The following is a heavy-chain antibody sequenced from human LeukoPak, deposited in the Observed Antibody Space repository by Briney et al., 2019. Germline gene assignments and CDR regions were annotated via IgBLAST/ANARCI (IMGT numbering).Heavy chain of an antibody. V-gene: IGHV3-23*01. J-gene: IGHJ4*02. CDR1: GFTFSSYA. Sequence: PGGSLRLSCAASGFTFSSYAMSWVRQAPGKGLEWVSAISGSGGSAYYAGSVKGRFTISRDNSKNTLYLQMNSLRAEDTAVYYCAKQADYSNGEGYFDYWGQGTLVTVSS. CDR2: ISGSGGSA. CDR3: AKQADYSNGEGYFDY. D-gene: IGHD4-11*01.